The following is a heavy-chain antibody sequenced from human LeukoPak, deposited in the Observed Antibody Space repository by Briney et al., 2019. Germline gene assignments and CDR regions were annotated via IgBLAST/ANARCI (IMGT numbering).Heavy chain of an antibody. CDR1: GYTFTSYD. CDR3: ARGRRATYYDFWSPSSGAFDI. Sequence: ASVKVSCKASGYTFTSYDINWVRQATGQGLEWMGWMNPNSGNTGYAQKFQGRVTMTRNTSTSTAYMELSSLRSEDTAVYYCARGRRATYYDFWSPSSGAFDIWGQGTMVTVSS. CDR2: MNPNSGNT. D-gene: IGHD3-3*01. V-gene: IGHV1-8*01. J-gene: IGHJ3*02.